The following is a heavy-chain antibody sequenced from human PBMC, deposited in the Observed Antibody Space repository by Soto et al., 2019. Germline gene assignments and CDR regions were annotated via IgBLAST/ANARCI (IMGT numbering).Heavy chain of an antibody. D-gene: IGHD1-1*01. Sequence: PSETLSLTCAVYGGSFSIYHWIWIRQTPGKGLEWIGEINHLTTTNYNPSLKSRVIISLDTPKNQFSLKLSSVTAADTAVYYCARGYGTALAPIFWGQGIRVTVS. CDR2: INHLTTT. V-gene: IGHV4-34*01. J-gene: IGHJ4*02. CDR3: ARGYGTALAPIF. CDR1: GGSFSIYH.